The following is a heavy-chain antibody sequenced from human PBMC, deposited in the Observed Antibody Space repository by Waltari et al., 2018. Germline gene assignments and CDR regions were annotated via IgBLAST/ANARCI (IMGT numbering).Heavy chain of an antibody. CDR2: ISWNSGSI. J-gene: IGHJ6*02. Sequence: EVQLVESGGGLVQPGRSLRLSGAASGFTFDDYAMHWVRQAPGKGLEWVSGISWNSGSIGYADSVKGGFTSARDNAKNSLYLQMNSLRAEDMALYYCAKGIAARLYYYYGMDVWGQGTTVTVSS. CDR3: AKGIAARLYYYYGMDV. V-gene: IGHV3-9*03. D-gene: IGHD6-6*01. CDR1: GFTFDDYA.